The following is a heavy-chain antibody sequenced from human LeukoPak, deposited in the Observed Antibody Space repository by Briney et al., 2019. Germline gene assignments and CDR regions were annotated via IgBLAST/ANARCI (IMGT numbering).Heavy chain of an antibody. CDR1: GFTFSSYG. V-gene: IGHV3-23*01. CDR2: ISASGDRT. CDR3: AKDLISAAGRGDFQH. J-gene: IGHJ1*01. Sequence: QPGRSLRLSCAASGFTFSSYGMHWVRQAPGRGLEWVSAISASGDRTYYADSVKGRFTISRDNSKNTLSLQMNSLRAEDTAVYYCAKDLISAAGRGDFQHWGQGTLVTVSS. D-gene: IGHD6-13*01.